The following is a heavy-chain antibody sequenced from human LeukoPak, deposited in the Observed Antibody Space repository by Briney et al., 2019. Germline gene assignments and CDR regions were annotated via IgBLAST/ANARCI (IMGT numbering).Heavy chain of an antibody. J-gene: IGHJ6*04. Sequence: PGGSLRLSCAASGFTFSSYAMSWVRQAPGKGLEWVSAISGSGGSTYYADSVKGRFTISRDNSKNTLYLQMNSLGAEDTAVCYCAKDQFAMVRGVIITWSPHYGMDVWGKGTTVTVSS. V-gene: IGHV3-23*01. D-gene: IGHD3-10*01. CDR2: ISGSGGST. CDR3: AKDQFAMVRGVIITWSPHYGMDV. CDR1: GFTFSSYA.